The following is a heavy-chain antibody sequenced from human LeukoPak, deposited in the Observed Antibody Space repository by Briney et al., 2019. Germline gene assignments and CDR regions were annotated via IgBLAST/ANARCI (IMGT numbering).Heavy chain of an antibody. J-gene: IGHJ6*03. CDR1: GGSISSGGYS. CDR3: AREGPDYYMDV. V-gene: IGHV4-30-2*01. Sequence: SETLSLTCAVSGGSISSGGYSWSWIRQPPGKGLGWIGYIYHSGSTYYNPSLKSRVTISVDVSKNQFSLKLSSVTAADTAVYYCAREGPDYYMDVWGKGTTVTVSS. CDR2: IYHSGST.